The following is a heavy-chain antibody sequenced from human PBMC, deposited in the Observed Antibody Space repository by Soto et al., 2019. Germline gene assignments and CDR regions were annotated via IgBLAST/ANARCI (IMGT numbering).Heavy chain of an antibody. CDR1: SGSFSGYY. CDR3: AIGPRMWLAGGGY. V-gene: IGHV4-34*01. J-gene: IGHJ4*02. D-gene: IGHD6-19*01. CDR2: INHSGIT. Sequence: SETLSLTCAVYSGSFSGYYWSWIRQPPGKGLEWLGEINHSGITDYNPSLKSRITISIDTSKKQFSLKLNSVTAADTAVYYCAIGPRMWLAGGGYWGQGTQVTVSS.